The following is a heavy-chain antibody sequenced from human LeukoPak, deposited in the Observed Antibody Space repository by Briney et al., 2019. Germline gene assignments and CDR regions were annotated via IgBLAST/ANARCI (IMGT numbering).Heavy chain of an antibody. CDR2: IRYDGCNK. CDR3: AKEDPSGSYRVPAFDI. J-gene: IGHJ3*02. CDR1: GFTFSSYG. D-gene: IGHD1-26*01. Sequence: GGSLRLSCAASGFTFSSYGMHWVRQAPGKGLEWVAFIRYDGCNKYYADSVKGRFTISRDNSKNTLYLQMNSLRAEDTAVYYCAKEDPSGSYRVPAFDIWGQGTMVTVSS. V-gene: IGHV3-30*02.